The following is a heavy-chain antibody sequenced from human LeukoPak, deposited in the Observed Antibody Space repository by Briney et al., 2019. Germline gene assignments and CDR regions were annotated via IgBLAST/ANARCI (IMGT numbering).Heavy chain of an antibody. Sequence: GRSLRLSCAASGFTFSNYGMHWVRQAPGKGLEWVALISYDGSNKYFADSVKGRFTISRDNAKNSLYLQMNSLRDEDTAVYYCATWFGELSWGLFDYWGQGTLVTVSS. V-gene: IGHV3-30*03. CDR1: GFTFSNYG. CDR2: ISYDGSNK. D-gene: IGHD3-10*01. J-gene: IGHJ4*02. CDR3: ATWFGELSWGLFDY.